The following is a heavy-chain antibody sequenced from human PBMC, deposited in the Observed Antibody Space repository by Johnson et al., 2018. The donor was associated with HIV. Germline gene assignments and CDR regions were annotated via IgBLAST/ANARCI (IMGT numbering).Heavy chain of an antibody. CDR2: IRQAGSEK. CDR1: GFTFSAYW. D-gene: IGHD1-26*01. J-gene: IGHJ3*02. Sequence: VQLVESGGGLVQPGGSLRLSCAASGFTFSAYWMTWVRQAPGKGLEWVASIRQAGSEKYYADSVKGRFTISRDNSKNTLYLQMNSLRAADTAVYYCAKRYSGSLRDTFDIWGQGTMVTVSS. CDR3: AKRYSGSLRDTFDI. V-gene: IGHV3-7*02.